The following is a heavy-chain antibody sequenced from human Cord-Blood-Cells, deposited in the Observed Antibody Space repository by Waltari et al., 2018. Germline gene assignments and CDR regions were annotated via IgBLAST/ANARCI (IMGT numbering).Heavy chain of an antibody. V-gene: IGHV3-15*01. CDR3: TTDLAEYNWNY. CDR2: IKRKTDGGTT. D-gene: IGHD1-20*01. Sequence: EVQLVESGGGLVKPGGSLRLSCAASGFTFRNAWMSWVRQAPGKGLEWVGRIKRKTDGGTTDYAAPVKGRFTISRDDSKNTLYLQMNSLKTEDTAVYYCTTDLAEYNWNYWGQGTLVTVSS. J-gene: IGHJ4*02. CDR1: GFTFRNAW.